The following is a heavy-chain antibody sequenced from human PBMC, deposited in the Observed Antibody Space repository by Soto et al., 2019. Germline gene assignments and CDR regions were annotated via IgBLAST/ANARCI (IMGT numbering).Heavy chain of an antibody. V-gene: IGHV4-59*01. J-gene: IGHJ5*02. D-gene: IGHD2-2*01. CDR2: IYYSGST. CDR3: ARVVYCISTRCPPPSWFHP. CDR1: GGSISSYY. Sequence: SETLSLTCTGSGGSISSYYWSWIRQPPGKGLEWIGYIYYSGSTNYNPSLKSRVTISVDTSKNQFSLKLSSVTAADTAVYYCARVVYCISTRCPPPSWFHPWGQGTLVTVS.